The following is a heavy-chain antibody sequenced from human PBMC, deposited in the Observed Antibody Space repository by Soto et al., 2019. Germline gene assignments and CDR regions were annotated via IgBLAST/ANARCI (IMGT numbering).Heavy chain of an antibody. V-gene: IGHV6-1*01. D-gene: IGHD6-13*01. CDR3: ARVLYSSSWFYYGMDV. CDR1: GDSVSSNSAA. CDR2: TYYRSKWYN. Sequence: PSETLSLTCAISGDSVSSNSAAWNWIRQSPSRGLEWLGRTYYRSKWYNDYAVSVKSRITINPDTSKNQFSLQLNSVTPEDTAVYYCARVLYSSSWFYYGMDVWGRGTTVTVSS. J-gene: IGHJ6*02.